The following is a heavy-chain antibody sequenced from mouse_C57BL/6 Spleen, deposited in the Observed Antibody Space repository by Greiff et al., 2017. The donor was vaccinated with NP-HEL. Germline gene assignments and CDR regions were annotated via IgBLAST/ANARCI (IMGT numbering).Heavy chain of an antibody. Sequence: VMLVESGPGLVQPSQSLSITCTVSGFSFTSYGVHWVRQSPGKGLEWLGVIWRGGSTDYNAAFMSRLSITKDNSKSQAFFKMNSLQADDTAIYYCAKTSYDYDGAWFAYWGQGTLVTVSA. D-gene: IGHD2-4*01. V-gene: IGHV2-5*01. CDR2: IWRGGST. CDR1: GFSFTSYG. CDR3: AKTSYDYDGAWFAY. J-gene: IGHJ3*01.